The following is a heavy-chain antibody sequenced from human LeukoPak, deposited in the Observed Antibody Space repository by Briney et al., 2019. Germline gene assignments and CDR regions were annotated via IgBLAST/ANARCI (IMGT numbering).Heavy chain of an antibody. CDR1: GGSISSSSYY. CDR2: IYYSGST. CDR3: AIQGQQLVLFY. D-gene: IGHD6-6*01. V-gene: IGHV4-39*07. Sequence: SETLSLTCTVSGGSISSSSYYWGWIRQPPGTGLEWIGSIYYSGSTYYNPSLKSRVTISVDTSKNQFSLKLSSVTAADTAVYYCAIQGQQLVLFYWGQGTLVTVSS. J-gene: IGHJ4*02.